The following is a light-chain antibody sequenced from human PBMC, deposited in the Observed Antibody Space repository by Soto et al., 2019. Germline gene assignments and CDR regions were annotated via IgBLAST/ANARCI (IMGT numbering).Light chain of an antibody. CDR1: SSNIGAGYD. V-gene: IGLV1-40*01. CDR3: RSYDSSLSGSYVV. CDR2: GNS. Sequence: QSVLTQPPSVSGAPGQRVTISCTGSSSNIGAGYDVHWYQQLPGTAPKLLIYGNSNRPSGVPDRFSGSKSGTSASLAITGLQAEDEADYYCRSYDSSLSGSYVVFGGGTKVTVL. J-gene: IGLJ2*01.